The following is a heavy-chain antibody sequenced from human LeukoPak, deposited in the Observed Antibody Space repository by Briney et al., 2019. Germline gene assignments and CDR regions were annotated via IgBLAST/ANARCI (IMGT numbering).Heavy chain of an antibody. J-gene: IGHJ4*02. V-gene: IGHV4-39*07. CDR2: ISYSGNT. CDR3: ARDDSVSTWFFY. Sequence: SETLSLTCTASGGSISRSVYYWGWIRQSPGKGLEWIGSISYSGNTFYNPSLKSRVTISTDTSKNQFSLKLSSVTAADTAVYYCARDDSVSTWFFYWGQGTVVTVSS. CDR1: GGSISRSVYY. D-gene: IGHD3-16*01.